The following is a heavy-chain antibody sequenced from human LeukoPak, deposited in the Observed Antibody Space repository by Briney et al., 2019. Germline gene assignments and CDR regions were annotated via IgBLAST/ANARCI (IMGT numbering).Heavy chain of an antibody. CDR3: ARDTYYYDSSGYYPPPGY. CDR2: INYSGST. J-gene: IGHJ4*02. Sequence: SETLSLTCTVSGGSISSGGNYWSWIRQNPGKGLEWIGYINYSGSTYYNPSLKSRVTISVDTSENQFSLKLSSVTAADTAVYYCARDTYYYDSSGYYPPPGYWGQGTLVTVSS. V-gene: IGHV4-31*03. CDR1: GGSISSGGNY. D-gene: IGHD3-22*01.